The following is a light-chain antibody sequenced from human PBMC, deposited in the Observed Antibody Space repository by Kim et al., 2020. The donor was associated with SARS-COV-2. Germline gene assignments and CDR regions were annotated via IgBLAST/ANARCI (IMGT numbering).Light chain of an antibody. CDR1: SSDVGGYNY. J-gene: IGLJ1*01. CDR2: DVS. V-gene: IGLV2-8*01. CDR3: SSYAGSNNHNYV. Sequence: QSALTQPPSASGSPGQSVTISCTGTSSDVGGYNYVAWYQQHPGKAPKLMIYDVSKRPSGVPDRFSGPKSGNTASLTISGLEAEDEADYYCSSYAGSNNHNYVCGPGTKVTVL.